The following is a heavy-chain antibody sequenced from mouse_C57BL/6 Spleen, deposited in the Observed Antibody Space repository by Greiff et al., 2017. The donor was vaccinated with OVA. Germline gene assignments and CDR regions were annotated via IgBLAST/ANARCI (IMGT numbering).Heavy chain of an antibody. Sequence: EVKLVESEGGLVQPGSSMKLSCTASGFTFSDYYMAWVRQVPEKGLEWVANINYDGSSTYYLDSLKSRFIISRDNAKNILYLQMSSLKSEGTATYYCARDPFYYYGSSYWYFDVWGTGTTVTVSS. CDR1: GFTFSDYY. CDR2: INYDGSST. J-gene: IGHJ1*03. V-gene: IGHV5-16*01. CDR3: ARDPFYYYGSSYWYFDV. D-gene: IGHD1-1*01.